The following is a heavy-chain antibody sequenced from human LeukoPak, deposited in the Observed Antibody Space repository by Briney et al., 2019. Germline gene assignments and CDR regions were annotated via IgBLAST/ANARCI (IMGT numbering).Heavy chain of an antibody. V-gene: IGHV3-30*03. CDR2: ISYDGSNK. Sequence: QSGGSLRLSCAASGFTFSSYGMHWVRQAPGKGLEWVAVISYDGSNKYYADSVKGRFTISRDNSKNTLYLQMNSLRAEDTAVYYCARVWYSGSYPVDYWGQGTLVTVSS. J-gene: IGHJ4*02. D-gene: IGHD1-26*01. CDR1: GFTFSSYG. CDR3: ARVWYSGSYPVDY.